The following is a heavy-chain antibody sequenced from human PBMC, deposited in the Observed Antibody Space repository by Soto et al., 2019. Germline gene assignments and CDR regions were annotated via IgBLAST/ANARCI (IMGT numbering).Heavy chain of an antibody. D-gene: IGHD3-16*01. V-gene: IGHV4-61*01. CDR1: GGSVSSGSYY. Sequence: SETLSLTCTVSGGSVSSGSYYWSWIRQPPGKGREWIGYIYYSGSNNYNPSLKSRFTITVYTSKNQFSLKLIYVTAADTDVCYCACAPVGVGDYYYYYYMDVWGQGTTVTVSS. CDR2: IYYSGSN. CDR3: ACAPVGVGDYYYYYYMDV. J-gene: IGHJ6*03.